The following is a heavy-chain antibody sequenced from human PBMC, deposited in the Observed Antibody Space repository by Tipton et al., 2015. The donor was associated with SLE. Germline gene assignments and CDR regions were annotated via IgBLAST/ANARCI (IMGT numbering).Heavy chain of an antibody. V-gene: IGHV4-61*02. J-gene: IGHJ5*02. Sequence: TLSLTCTVSGGSISSGSYYWSWIRQPVGKGLEWIGRIYTSGSTNYNPSLKSRVTISVDTSKNQFSLKLSSVTAADTAVYYCAREIGSWGQGTLVTVSS. CDR2: IYTSGST. CDR1: GGSISSGSYY. CDR3: AREIGS.